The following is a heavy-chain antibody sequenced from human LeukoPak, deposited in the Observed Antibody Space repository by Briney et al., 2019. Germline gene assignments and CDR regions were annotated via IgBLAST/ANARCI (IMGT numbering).Heavy chain of an antibody. D-gene: IGHD6-13*01. V-gene: IGHV1-3*01. Sequence: ASVKVSCKASGYTFTSYAMHWARQAPGQRLEWMGWINAGNGNTKYSQKFQGRVTITRDTSASTAYMELSSLRSEDTAVYYCARELMGSSWYQDWGQGTLVTVSS. CDR3: ARELMGSSWYQD. CDR1: GYTFTSYA. J-gene: IGHJ4*02. CDR2: INAGNGNT.